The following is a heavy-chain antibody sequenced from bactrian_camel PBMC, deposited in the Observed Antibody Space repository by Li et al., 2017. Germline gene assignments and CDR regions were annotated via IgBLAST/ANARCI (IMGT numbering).Heavy chain of an antibody. J-gene: IGHJ6*01. CDR3: GAGNCFKAETGLIHMTPAA. Sequence: VQLVESGGGSVQTGGPLTLSCAAVAGHIFTTCVGWFRQAPGKEREGVASIDSNGSTRYADSVKGRFTISRDDAKNTLLLQMNFLKPEDTALYYCGAGNCFKAETGLIHMTPAAWGQGTQVTVS. CDR1: GHIFTTC. D-gene: IGHD3*01. CDR2: IDSNGST. V-gene: IGHV3S53*01.